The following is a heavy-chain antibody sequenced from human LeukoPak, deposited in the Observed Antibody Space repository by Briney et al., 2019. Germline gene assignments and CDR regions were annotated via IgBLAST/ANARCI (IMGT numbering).Heavy chain of an antibody. Sequence: GRSLRLSCAASGFTVSSYYMSWVRQAPGKGLEWVSVIYSGGSTYYADSVKGRFTVSRDNSKNTLYLQMNTLRAEDTAVYYCARESLGHDYWGQGTLVTVSS. CDR2: IYSGGST. CDR3: ARESLGHDY. V-gene: IGHV3-53*01. D-gene: IGHD3-16*01. J-gene: IGHJ4*02. CDR1: GFTVSSYY.